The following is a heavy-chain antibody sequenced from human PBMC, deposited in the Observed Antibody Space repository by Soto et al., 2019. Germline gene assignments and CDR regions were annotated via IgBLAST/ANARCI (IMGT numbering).Heavy chain of an antibody. CDR3: ARDAYYGSGSYAY. CDR2: FKWNSGDV. Sequence: SLRLSCAASGFTFGDYAMHWVRQVPGKGLEWVSGFKWNSGDVGYADSVKGRFTISRDNAKNSLYLQMNSLRAEDTAVYYCARDAYYGSGSYAYWGQGTLVTVSS. D-gene: IGHD3-10*01. CDR1: GFTFGDYA. V-gene: IGHV3-9*01. J-gene: IGHJ4*02.